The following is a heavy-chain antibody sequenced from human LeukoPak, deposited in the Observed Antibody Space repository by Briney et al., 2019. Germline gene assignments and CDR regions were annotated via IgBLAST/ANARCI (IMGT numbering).Heavy chain of an antibody. J-gene: IGHJ4*02. V-gene: IGHV3-30*02. CDR3: AKEGTDDY. CDR2: IRYDGSNK. Sequence: GGSLSLSCAASGFSFSNYGMHWVRQAPGKGLEWVAFIRYDGSNKYYTDSVKGRFNISRDNSKNTLYLQMNSLRGEDTAVYYCAKEGTDDYWGQGTLVTVSS. D-gene: IGHD3/OR15-3a*01. CDR1: GFSFSNYG.